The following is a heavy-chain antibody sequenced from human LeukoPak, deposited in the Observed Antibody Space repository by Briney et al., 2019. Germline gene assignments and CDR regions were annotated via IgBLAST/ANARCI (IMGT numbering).Heavy chain of an antibody. J-gene: IGHJ4*02. CDR1: GFTFTSYS. V-gene: IGHV3-21*01. CDR3: ARGPGYGDYADYFDY. CDR2: ISSLSTYI. Sequence: PGGSLRLSCAASGFTFTSYSMNWVRQAPGKGLEWVSSISSLSTYIYYADSVKGRFTISRDNAQNSLFLQMNSLRAEDTAVYYCARGPGYGDYADYFDYWGQGTLVTVSS. D-gene: IGHD4-17*01.